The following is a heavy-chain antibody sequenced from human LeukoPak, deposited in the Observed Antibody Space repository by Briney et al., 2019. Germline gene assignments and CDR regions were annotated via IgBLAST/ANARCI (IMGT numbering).Heavy chain of an antibody. CDR2: ISGSGGST. J-gene: IGHJ4*02. CDR1: GFTFSSYA. D-gene: IGHD6-19*01. Sequence: GGSLRLSCAASGFTFSSYAMSWVRQAPGKGLEWVSAISGSGGSTYYADSVKGRFTISRDNSKNTLYLQMNSLRAEDTAVYYCAKAVQWLVRVCYFDYWGQGTLVTVSS. V-gene: IGHV3-23*01. CDR3: AKAVQWLVRVCYFDY.